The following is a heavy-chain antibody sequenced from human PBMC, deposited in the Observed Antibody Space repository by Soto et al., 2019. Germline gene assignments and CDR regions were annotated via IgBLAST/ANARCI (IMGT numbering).Heavy chain of an antibody. Sequence: EVQLLESGGGLVQPGGSLRLSCAASGFTFSSYAMSWVRQAPGKGLEWVSAIGGSGGSSYYADSVKGRFTISRDNSKNTLYLQMNSLRAEDTAVYYCAKVNPLKVPAAWYYFDYWGQGTLVTVSS. D-gene: IGHD2-2*01. CDR3: AKVNPLKVPAAWYYFDY. CDR1: GFTFSSYA. V-gene: IGHV3-23*01. J-gene: IGHJ4*02. CDR2: IGGSGGSS.